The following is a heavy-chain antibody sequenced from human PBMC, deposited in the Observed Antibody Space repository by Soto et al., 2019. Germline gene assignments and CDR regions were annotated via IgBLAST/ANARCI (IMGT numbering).Heavy chain of an antibody. CDR1: GYTFTDYF. CDR2: INPNSGGT. V-gene: IGHV1-2*02. J-gene: IGHJ4*02. Sequence: VEMVQSGAEVKKPGASVRVSCKASGYTFTDYFIHWVRQAPGQGLEWMGWINPNSGGTTYAKKFQRRVTMTRDTYITTVYLDLSRLRSDDTATYYCARDTKIPANAIHDGRWGQGTLVTVSS. CDR3: ARDTKIPANAIHDGR. D-gene: IGHD2-2*01.